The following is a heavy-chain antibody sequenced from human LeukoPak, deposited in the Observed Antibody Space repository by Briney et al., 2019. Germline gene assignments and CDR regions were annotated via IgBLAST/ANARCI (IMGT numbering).Heavy chain of an antibody. Sequence: GGSLRLSCAASGFTFSGPAMHWVRQASGKGLEWVGRVRIKSNSYATAYAASVKGRFTISRDDSKNTAYLQMNSLKTEDTAVYYCTRHNEMTHWGQGTLVTVSS. CDR1: GFTFSGPA. CDR3: TRHNEMTH. V-gene: IGHV3-73*01. D-gene: IGHD5-24*01. J-gene: IGHJ1*01. CDR2: VRIKSNSYAT.